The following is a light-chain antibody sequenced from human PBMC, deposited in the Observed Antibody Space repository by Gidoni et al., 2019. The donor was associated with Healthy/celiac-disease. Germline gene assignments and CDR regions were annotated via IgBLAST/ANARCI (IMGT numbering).Light chain of an antibody. J-gene: IGKJ5*01. CDR2: DAS. CDR3: QQRSNFIT. Sequence: EIVLPQSPATLSLSPGERATLSCRASQSVSSYLAWYQQKPGQAPRLLIYDASNRATGIPARFSGSGSGTDFTLTISSLEPEDFAVYYCQQRSNFITFGQGTRLEIK. V-gene: IGKV3-11*01. CDR1: QSVSSY.